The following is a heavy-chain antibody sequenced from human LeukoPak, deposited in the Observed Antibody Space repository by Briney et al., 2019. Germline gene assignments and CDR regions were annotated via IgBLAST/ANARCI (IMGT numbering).Heavy chain of an antibody. D-gene: IGHD2-15*01. V-gene: IGHV3-7*01. CDR2: IKFDGSDK. J-gene: IGHJ4*02. CDR3: ASGLWIAATQSIDY. Sequence: PGGSLRLSCSASGFTFRNYWMSWVRQAPGKGLEWVANIKFDGSDKFYVDSVKGRFTISRDNAKNLLYLQMNSLRAEDTAVYYCASGLWIAATQSIDYWGQGTLVTVSS. CDR1: GFTFRNYW.